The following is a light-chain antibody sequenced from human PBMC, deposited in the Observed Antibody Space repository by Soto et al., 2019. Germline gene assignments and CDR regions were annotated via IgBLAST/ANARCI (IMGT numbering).Light chain of an antibody. J-gene: IGKJ1*01. CDR1: QNINKW. CDR2: DAS. CDR3: QQYSTYTPRT. V-gene: IGKV1-5*01. Sequence: EIQMTQSPSTLSASVGDRVVIPCRASQNINKWLARYQQKPGKAPKFLIYDASTLETGVPSRFSGSGSGTEFTLTISSLQPDDFATYYCQQYSTYTPRTFGQGTKVDIK.